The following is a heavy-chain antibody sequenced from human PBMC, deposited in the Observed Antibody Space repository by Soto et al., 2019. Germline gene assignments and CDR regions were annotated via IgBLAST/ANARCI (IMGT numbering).Heavy chain of an antibody. J-gene: IGHJ4*02. CDR3: ARGRAGYGGNLDY. V-gene: IGHV3-48*02. CDR1: GFTFSYNS. Sequence: EVQLVESGGGLVQPGGSLRLSCAASGFTFSYNSMNWVRQAPGKGLEWVSYINSGSSSIYYAVSVKGRFTISRDNAKNSLYLQMNSLRDEDTAVYFCARGRAGYGGNLDYWGQGTLVTVSS. CDR2: INSGSSSI. D-gene: IGHD5-12*01.